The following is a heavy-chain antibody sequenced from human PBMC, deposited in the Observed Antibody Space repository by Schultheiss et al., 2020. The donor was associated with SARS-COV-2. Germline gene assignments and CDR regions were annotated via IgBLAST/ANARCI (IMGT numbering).Heavy chain of an antibody. Sequence: GGSLRLSCAASGFTFSSYWIHWVRQAPGKGLVWVSRINEDGSSTSYADSVKGRLTISRDNSKNTLYLQMNSLRAEDTAVYYCARDFVPNDVNWDYWGQGTLVTVSS. CDR2: INEDGSST. V-gene: IGHV3-74*01. J-gene: IGHJ4*02. CDR3: ARDFVPNDVNWDY. D-gene: IGHD1-1*01. CDR1: GFTFSSYW.